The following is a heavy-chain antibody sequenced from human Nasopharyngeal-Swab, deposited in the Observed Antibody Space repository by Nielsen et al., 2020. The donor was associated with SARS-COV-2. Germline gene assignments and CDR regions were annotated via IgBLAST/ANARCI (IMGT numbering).Heavy chain of an antibody. CDR2: TNQDGTER. D-gene: IGHD3-22*01. V-gene: IGHV3-7*03. CDR1: GFTFTNYW. Sequence: GESLKISCAASGFTFTNYWMAWIRQAAGKGLERVANTNQDGTERYYVDSVKGRFTISRDNGQSLLYLQMNSLRAEDTAIYFCVAAVSGTSRTYYDYWGQGSLVTVSS. J-gene: IGHJ4*02. CDR3: VAAVSGTSRTYYDY.